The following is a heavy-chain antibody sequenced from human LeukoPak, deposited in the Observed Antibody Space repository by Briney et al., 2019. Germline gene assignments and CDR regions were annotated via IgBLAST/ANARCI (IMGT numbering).Heavy chain of an antibody. CDR2: IYYSGST. CDR3: ARLWYYDFWSGYYFDY. D-gene: IGHD3-3*01. Sequence: SETLSLTCTVSGGSISSYYWSWIRQPPGKGLEWIGCIYYSGSTNYNPSLKSRVTISVDTSKNQFSLKLSSVTAADTAVYYCARLWYYDFWSGYYFDYWGQGTLVTVSS. J-gene: IGHJ4*02. CDR1: GGSISSYY. V-gene: IGHV4-59*01.